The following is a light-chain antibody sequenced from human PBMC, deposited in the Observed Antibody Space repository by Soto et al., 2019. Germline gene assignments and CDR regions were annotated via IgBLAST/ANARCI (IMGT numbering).Light chain of an antibody. Sequence: QSALTQPPSASGSPGQSLTISCTGTSSDVGFYNFVSWYQQRPGKAPKLVIYEVTKRPSGVPDRFSGSKSGSTASLTVSGLQADDEADYYCASYAGTRLFVFVSGTKVTVL. J-gene: IGLJ1*01. CDR1: SSDVGFYNF. CDR3: ASYAGTRLFV. V-gene: IGLV2-8*01. CDR2: EVT.